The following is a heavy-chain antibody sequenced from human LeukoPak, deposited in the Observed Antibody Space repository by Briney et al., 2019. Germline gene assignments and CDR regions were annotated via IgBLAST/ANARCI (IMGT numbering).Heavy chain of an antibody. Sequence: GGSLRLSCAGSGFTFSTYGMTWVRQAPGEGLEWVSLISYSGANSYYTDSVRGRFTISRDNSKDTLFLQMNSLRAEDTAIYYCARDMQLSTWGLGT. J-gene: IGHJ3*01. V-gene: IGHV3-23*01. CDR3: ARDMQLST. CDR1: GFTFSTYG. D-gene: IGHD3-16*02. CDR2: ISYSGANS.